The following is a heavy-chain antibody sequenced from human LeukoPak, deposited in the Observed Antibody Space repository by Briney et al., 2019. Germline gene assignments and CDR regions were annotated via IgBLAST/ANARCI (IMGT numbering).Heavy chain of an antibody. J-gene: IGHJ3*02. CDR2: IRYDGSNK. Sequence: QPGGSLRLSCAASGFTFSSYGMHWVRQAPGKGLEWVAFIRYDGSNKYYADSAKGQFTISRDNSKNTLYLQMNSLRAEDTAVYYCAKGNSGSYRFDAFDIWGQGTMVTVSS. V-gene: IGHV3-30*02. D-gene: IGHD1-26*01. CDR3: AKGNSGSYRFDAFDI. CDR1: GFTFSSYG.